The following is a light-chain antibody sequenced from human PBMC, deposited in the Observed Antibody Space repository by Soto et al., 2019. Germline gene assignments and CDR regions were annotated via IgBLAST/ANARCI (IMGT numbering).Light chain of an antibody. CDR1: SSNIGSNT. CDR3: AVWDDRLNGYV. CDR2: SND. V-gene: IGLV1-44*01. J-gene: IGLJ1*01. Sequence: QSVLTQPPSASGTPGQRVTISCSGSSSNIGSNTVNWYQHLPGAAPKLLIQSNDQRPSGVPDRFSGPQSGTSASLAISGLQSEDEADYYCAVWDDRLNGYVFGTGTKLTVL.